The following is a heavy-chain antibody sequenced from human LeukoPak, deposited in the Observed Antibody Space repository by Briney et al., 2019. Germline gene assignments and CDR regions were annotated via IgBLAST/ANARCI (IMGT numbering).Heavy chain of an antibody. V-gene: IGHV3-7*01. CDR2: IKQDGSEK. CDR1: GFTFSSYW. J-gene: IGHJ6*03. Sequence: PGGSLRLSCAASGFTFSSYWMSWVRQAPGKGLEWVANIKQDGSEKYYVDSVKGRFTISRDNAKNSLYLQMNSLRAEDTAVYYCARAGPGWLQLSPLYYYYYYMDVWGKGTTVTVSS. CDR3: ARAGPGWLQLSPLYYYYYYMDV. D-gene: IGHD5-24*01.